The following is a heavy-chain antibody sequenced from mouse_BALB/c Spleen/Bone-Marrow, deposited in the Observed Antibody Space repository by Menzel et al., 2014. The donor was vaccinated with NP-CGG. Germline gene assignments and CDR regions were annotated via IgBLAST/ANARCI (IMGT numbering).Heavy chain of an antibody. D-gene: IGHD2-3*01. J-gene: IGHJ4*01. Sequence: QVQLQQSGLGLVKPGASVRISCKASGYTFTSFYIHWVKQRPGQGLEWIGWIYPGDSNTKFNEKFKGRATLTADKSSSTAYMQLSSLTSEDSAVYFCARKSQRAYDSMIYWGPGTSVTVSS. CDR1: GYTFTSFY. CDR2: IYPGDSNT. V-gene: IGHV1S56*01. CDR3: ARKSQRAYDSMIY.